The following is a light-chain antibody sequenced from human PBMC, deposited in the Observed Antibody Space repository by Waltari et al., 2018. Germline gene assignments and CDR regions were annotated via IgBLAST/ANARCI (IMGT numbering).Light chain of an antibody. V-gene: IGKV1-9*01. CDR3: QQLKSYPIT. J-gene: IGKJ4*01. Sequence: DIQMTQSPSTLAASVGDRVTISCRTSQVILGYLAWYQQKPGKAPKLLIYAASTLQSGVPSRFSGSGSGMDFNITISNLQPEDFATYYCQQLKSYPITFGGGTKVEIK. CDR1: QVILGY. CDR2: AAS.